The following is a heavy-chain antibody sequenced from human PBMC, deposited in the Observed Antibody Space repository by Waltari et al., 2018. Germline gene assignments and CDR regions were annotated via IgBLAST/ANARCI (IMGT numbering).Heavy chain of an antibody. J-gene: IGHJ3*02. CDR1: GGPSSSYA. Sequence: QVQMVQSGGEVKKPGSSVKVPCEASGGPSSSYAISWGQQAAGQGLVWLGGIIPIFGTANYAQKFQGRVTITADESTSTAYMELSSLRSEDTAVYYCARDTKCGLLRGDAFDIWGQGTLVTVSS. D-gene: IGHD2-15*01. V-gene: IGHV1-69*13. CDR2: IIPIFGTA. CDR3: ARDTKCGLLRGDAFDI.